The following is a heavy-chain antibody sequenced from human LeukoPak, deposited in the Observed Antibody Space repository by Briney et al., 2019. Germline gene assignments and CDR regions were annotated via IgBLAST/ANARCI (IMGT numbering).Heavy chain of an antibody. Sequence: PSETLSLTCTVSGGSIMVAAYSWSWIRQPPGKGLEWIGYIYYSGRTYYNPSLKSRVTISLDRSKNQFSLKLSSVTAADTAVYFCARGYGDNSGAFDIWGQETLVTVSS. CDR2: IYYSGRT. V-gene: IGHV4-30-2*01. CDR3: ARGYGDNSGAFDI. D-gene: IGHD4-23*01. J-gene: IGHJ3*02. CDR1: GGSIMVAAYS.